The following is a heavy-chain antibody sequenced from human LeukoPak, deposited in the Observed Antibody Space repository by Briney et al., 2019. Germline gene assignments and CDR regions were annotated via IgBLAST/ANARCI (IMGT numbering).Heavy chain of an antibody. CDR2: INPNSGGT. V-gene: IGHV1-2*06. J-gene: IGHJ6*03. D-gene: IGHD1-26*01. Sequence: ASVKVSCKESGYTFTSYYMHWVRQAPGQGLEWMGRINPNSGGTNYAQKFQGRVTMTRDTSISTAYMELSRLRSDDTAVYYCATRPFGIVGATFYYYMDVWGKGTTVTVSS. CDR3: ATRPFGIVGATFYYYMDV. CDR1: GYTFTSYY.